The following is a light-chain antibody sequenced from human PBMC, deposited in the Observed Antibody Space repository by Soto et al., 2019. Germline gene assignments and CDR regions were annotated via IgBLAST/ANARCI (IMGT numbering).Light chain of an antibody. Sequence: DVVVTQSPLSLPVTPGQPASISCRSSQNLVSGDGSTCLHWFQQRPGQSPRRLISKASNRESGVPDRFSGSGSGTDFTLKISRVEAEDVGIYYCMQYIQWPHTFGQGTKLEIK. CDR1: QNLVSGDGSTC. J-gene: IGKJ2*01. CDR2: KAS. CDR3: MQYIQWPHT. V-gene: IGKV2-30*01.